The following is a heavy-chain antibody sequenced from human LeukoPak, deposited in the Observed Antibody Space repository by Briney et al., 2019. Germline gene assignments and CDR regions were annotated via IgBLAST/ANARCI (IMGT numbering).Heavy chain of an antibody. D-gene: IGHD3-22*01. Sequence: PSETLSLTCAVYGGSFGDYYWSWIRQPPGKGLEWIGEINHSGSTNYKLSLKSRVTISVETAKNQFSLKLSSLTAADTAVYYCARGWALNYYDSSGFYFDYWGQGTLVTVSS. CDR1: GGSFGDYY. CDR2: INHSGST. J-gene: IGHJ4*02. CDR3: ARGWALNYYDSSGFYFDY. V-gene: IGHV4-34*01.